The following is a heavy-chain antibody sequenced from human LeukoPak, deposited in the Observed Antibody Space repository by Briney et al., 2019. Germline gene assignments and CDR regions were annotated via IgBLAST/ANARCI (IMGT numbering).Heavy chain of an antibody. CDR2: INWNGGST. Sequence: PGGSLRLSCAASGFTFDDYGMSWVRQAPGKGLEWVSGINWNGGSTGYTDSVKGRFTISRDNAKNSLYLQMNSLRAEDTALYYCARGSYSSSWPPNDYWGQGTLVTVSP. CDR3: ARGSYSSSWPPNDY. V-gene: IGHV3-20*04. CDR1: GFTFDDYG. D-gene: IGHD6-13*01. J-gene: IGHJ4*02.